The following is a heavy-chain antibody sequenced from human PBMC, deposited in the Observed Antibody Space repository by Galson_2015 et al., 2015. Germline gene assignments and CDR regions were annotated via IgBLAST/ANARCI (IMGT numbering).Heavy chain of an antibody. CDR1: GGSVSSGSYY. Sequence: SETLSLTCTVSGGSVSSGSYYWSWIRQPPGKGLEWIGYIYYSGSTNYSPSLKSRVTISVDTSKNQFSLKLSSVTAADTAVYYCARWRVEMATKDYFDYWGQGTLVTVSS. V-gene: IGHV4-61*01. CDR2: IYYSGST. J-gene: IGHJ4*02. CDR3: ARWRVEMATKDYFDY. D-gene: IGHD5-24*01.